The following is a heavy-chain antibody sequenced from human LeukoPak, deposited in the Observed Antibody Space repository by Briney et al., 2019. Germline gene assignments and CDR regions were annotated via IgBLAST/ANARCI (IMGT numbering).Heavy chain of an antibody. V-gene: IGHV3-23*01. CDR1: GFTFSSFA. Sequence: GGSLRLSCAASGFTFSSFAMSWVRQAPGKGLEWVSAISGSGGSTYYADFVKGRCTISREHSKNTLYLKMNSLTAEDTAVYYCAKVRRAYRSFVGSSFDYWGQGTLVTVSS. D-gene: IGHD3-16*01. CDR2: ISGSGGST. CDR3: AKVRRAYRSFVGSSFDY. J-gene: IGHJ4*02.